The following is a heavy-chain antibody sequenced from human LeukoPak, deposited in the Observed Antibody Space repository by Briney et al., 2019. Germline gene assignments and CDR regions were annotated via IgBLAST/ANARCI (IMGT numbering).Heavy chain of an antibody. Sequence: PGRSLRLSCAASGFTFSSYAMHWVRQAPGKGLEWVAVISYDGSNKYYADSVKGRFTISRDNSKNTLYLQMNSLRAEDTAVYYCARESYKVLRHFEPRGEHDYWGQGTLVTVSS. D-gene: IGHD3-9*01. J-gene: IGHJ4*02. CDR3: ARESYKVLRHFEPRGEHDY. CDR1: GFTFSSYA. CDR2: ISYDGSNK. V-gene: IGHV3-30-3*01.